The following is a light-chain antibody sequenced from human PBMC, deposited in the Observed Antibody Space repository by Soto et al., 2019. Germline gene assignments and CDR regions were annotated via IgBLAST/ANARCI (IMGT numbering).Light chain of an antibody. V-gene: IGLV2-8*01. CDR1: SGDVDGSSY. CDR3: FSTGGRSNRV. CDR2: EVT. Sequence: QSVLTQPPSASGSPGQSVTISCTGISGDVDGSSYVSWYQHHPGKAPKLMIYEVTKRPSGVPHRFSGSKSGNTASLTVSGLQADDEADYYCFSTGGRSNRVFGTGTKLTVL. J-gene: IGLJ1*01.